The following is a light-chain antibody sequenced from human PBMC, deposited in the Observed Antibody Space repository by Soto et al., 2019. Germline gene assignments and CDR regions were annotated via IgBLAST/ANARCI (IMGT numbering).Light chain of an antibody. J-gene: IGLJ1*01. V-gene: IGLV2-8*01. CDR1: SSDVGGYDY. CDR2: EVT. Sequence: LTQPPSASGSPGQSVTISCTGTSSDVGGYDYVSWYQQRPGKAPKLLIHEVTKRPSGVPDRFSGSKSGNTASLTVSGLQAEDEADYYCSSYAGRTLYVFGTGTKVT. CDR3: SSYAGRTLYV.